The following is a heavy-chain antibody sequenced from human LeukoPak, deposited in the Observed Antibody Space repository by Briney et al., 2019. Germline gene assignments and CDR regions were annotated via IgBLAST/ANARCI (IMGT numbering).Heavy chain of an antibody. CDR1: GFTFSSYE. J-gene: IGHJ3*02. CDR3: ARTNYDSSLGAFDI. V-gene: IGHV3-48*03. D-gene: IGHD3-22*01. CDR2: ISSSGSTI. Sequence: PGGSLRLSCAASGFTFSSYEMNWVRQAPGKGLEWVSYISSSGSTIYYADSVKGRFTISRDNAKNSLYLQINSLRAEDTAVFYCARTNYDSSLGAFDIWGQGTLVTVSS.